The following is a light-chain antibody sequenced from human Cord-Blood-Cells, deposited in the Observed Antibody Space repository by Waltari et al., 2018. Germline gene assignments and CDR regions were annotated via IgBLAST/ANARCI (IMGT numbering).Light chain of an antibody. CDR2: GNS. CDR1: STNTGAGYD. CDR3: QSYDSSLSAP. V-gene: IGLV1-40*01. Sequence: QSVLSQPPSVSDAPGQRVPIPCTGRSTNTGAGYDQPWYHQLPGTAPKLLIHGNSNRPSGVPDRFSGSKSGTSASLAITGLQAEYEADYYCQSYDSSLSAPFRTGTKVTVL. J-gene: IGLJ1*01.